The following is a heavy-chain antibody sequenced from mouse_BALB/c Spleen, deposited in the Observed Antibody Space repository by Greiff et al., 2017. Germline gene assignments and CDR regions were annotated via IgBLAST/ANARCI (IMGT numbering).Heavy chain of an antibody. Sequence: VHVKQSGTVLARPGASVKMSCKASGYSFTSYWMHWVKQRPGQGLEWIGAIYPGNSDTSYNQKFKGKAKLTAVTSASTAYMELSSLTNEDSAVYYCTRGLDYYAMDYWGQGTSVTVSS. V-gene: IGHV1-5*01. J-gene: IGHJ4*01. CDR2: IYPGNSDT. CDR1: GYSFTSYW. CDR3: TRGLDYYAMDY.